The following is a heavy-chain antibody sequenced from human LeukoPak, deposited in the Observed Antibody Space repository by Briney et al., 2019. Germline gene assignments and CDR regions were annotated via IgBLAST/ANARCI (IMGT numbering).Heavy chain of an antibody. D-gene: IGHD5-18*01. CDR3: ARDLGRRDTATMS. J-gene: IGHJ4*02. V-gene: IGHV1-2*06. Sequence: ASVKVSCXASGYTFTGYYMHWVRQAPGQGLEWMGRINPNSGGTNYAQKFQGRVTMTRDTSISTAYMELSRLRSDDTAVYYCARDLGRRDTATMSWGQGTLVTVSS. CDR2: INPNSGGT. CDR1: GYTFTGYY.